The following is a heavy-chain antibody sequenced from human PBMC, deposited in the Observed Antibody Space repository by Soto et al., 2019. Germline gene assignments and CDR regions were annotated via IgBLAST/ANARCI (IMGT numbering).Heavy chain of an antibody. J-gene: IGHJ4*02. CDR3: AREPDDRIAGFDY. Sequence: SETLSLTCAVYGGSFSGYYWSWIRQPPGKGLEWIGEINRSGSTNYNPSLKSRVTISVDTSKNQFSLKLSSVTAADTAVYYCAREPDDRIAGFDYWGQGTLVTVSS. V-gene: IGHV4-34*01. CDR1: GGSFSGYY. CDR2: INRSGST.